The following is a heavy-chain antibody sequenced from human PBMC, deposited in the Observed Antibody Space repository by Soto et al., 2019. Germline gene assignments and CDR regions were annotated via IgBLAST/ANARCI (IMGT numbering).Heavy chain of an antibody. CDR2: ISAYNGDT. D-gene: IGHD3-9*01. CDR3: ARGGGRYDILTGNQDY. V-gene: IGHV1-18*01. Sequence: ASVKVSCKASGYTFTNYGISWVRQAPGQGLEWMGWISAYNGDTNYAQKLQGRVTMTTNTSTSTAYMELRSLRSDDTAMYYCARGGGRYDILTGNQDYWGQGTLVTVSS. J-gene: IGHJ4*02. CDR1: GYTFTNYG.